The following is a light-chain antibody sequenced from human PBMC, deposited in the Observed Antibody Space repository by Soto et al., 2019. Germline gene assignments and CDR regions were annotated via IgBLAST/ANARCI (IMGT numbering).Light chain of an antibody. CDR2: DVT. CDR1: NSDVGRYKY. J-gene: IGLJ1*01. Sequence: QSALTQPRSVSGSPGQSVTVSCTGTNSDVGRYKYVSWYQQHPGKAPKLMLYDVTERPSGVPDRFSGSKSGNPASLIISGLQAEDEADYYCCSYAGTYSFVFGNGTKLTV. V-gene: IGLV2-11*01. CDR3: CSYAGTYSFV.